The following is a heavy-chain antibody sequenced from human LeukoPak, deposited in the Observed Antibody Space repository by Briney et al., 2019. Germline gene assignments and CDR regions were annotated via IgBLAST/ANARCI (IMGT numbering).Heavy chain of an antibody. D-gene: IGHD3-10*01. V-gene: IGHV1-18*04. J-gene: IGHJ6*04. Sequence: GASVKVSCKASGYTFTSYGISWVRQAPGQGLEWMGWISAYNGNTNYAQKLQGRVTMTTDTSTSTAYMELRSLRSDDTAVYYCARRPMVRGLGYYGMDVWGKGTTVTVSS. CDR2: ISAYNGNT. CDR1: GYTFTSYG. CDR3: ARRPMVRGLGYYGMDV.